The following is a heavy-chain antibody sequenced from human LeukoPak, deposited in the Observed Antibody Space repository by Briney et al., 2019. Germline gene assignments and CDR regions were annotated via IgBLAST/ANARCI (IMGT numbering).Heavy chain of an antibody. D-gene: IGHD6-13*01. J-gene: IGHJ4*02. CDR3: AKKTPGIHPFDS. CDR2: VGTDSDT. CDR1: GFIFRDFA. V-gene: IGHV3-23*01. Sequence: GESLKISCAASGFIFRDFAMSWVRQAPGKGLEWVSTVGTDSDTYYADSVKGRFTISRDNSKNTVYLQMTGLRADDTAVYYCAKKTPGIHPFDSWGQGTLVTVSP.